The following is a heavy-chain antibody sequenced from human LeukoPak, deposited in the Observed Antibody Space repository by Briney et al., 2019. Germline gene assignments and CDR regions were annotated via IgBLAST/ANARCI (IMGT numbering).Heavy chain of an antibody. J-gene: IGHJ4*02. D-gene: IGHD5-24*01. CDR1: GFTFSNYA. Sequence: GRSLRLSCAASGFTFSNYAMHWVRQAPGKGVEWVAAISYDGSNKKYADSVKGRFTISRDNSQNTLYLQMNSLRAEDTAVYYCAREVSRDGYMEGFDYWGQGTLVTVSS. V-gene: IGHV3-30*04. CDR2: ISYDGSNK. CDR3: AREVSRDGYMEGFDY.